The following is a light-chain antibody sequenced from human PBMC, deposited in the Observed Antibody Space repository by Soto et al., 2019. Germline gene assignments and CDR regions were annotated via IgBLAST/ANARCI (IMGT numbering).Light chain of an antibody. V-gene: IGKV1-33*01. CDR2: DAS. CDR3: QQYDNLPLI. CDR1: QDIRKY. J-gene: IGKJ5*01. Sequence: IQMTQSPSSLSASAGERVTITFQATQDIRKYLNWYQQKPGKAPKLLIYDASSLETGVPSRFSGSGSGTDFTLTISSLQPEDFATYYCQQYDNLPLIFGQGTRLEI.